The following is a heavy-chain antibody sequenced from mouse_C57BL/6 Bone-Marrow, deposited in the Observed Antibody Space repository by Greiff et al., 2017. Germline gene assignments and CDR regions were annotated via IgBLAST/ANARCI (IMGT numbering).Heavy chain of an antibody. Sequence: VKQRPGQGLEWIGDIYPGSGSTNYNEKFKSKATLTVDTSSSTAYMQLSSLTSEDSAVYYCARGYDYDVGYFDYWGQGTTLTVSS. CDR2: IYPGSGST. J-gene: IGHJ2*01. V-gene: IGHV1-55*01. D-gene: IGHD2-4*01. CDR3: ARGYDYDVGYFDY.